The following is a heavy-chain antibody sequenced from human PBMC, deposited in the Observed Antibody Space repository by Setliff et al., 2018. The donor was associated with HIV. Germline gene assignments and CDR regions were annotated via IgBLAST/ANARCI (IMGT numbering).Heavy chain of an antibody. D-gene: IGHD3-10*01. Sequence: GASVKVSCKASGYTFTSYAMNWVRQAPGQGLEWMGWINTNTGNPTYAQGFTGRFVFSLDTSVSTTYLQISSLKAEDTAVYYCARGGHYYGSGSYYAIFDYWGQGTLVTVSS. CDR1: GYTFTSYA. J-gene: IGHJ4*02. CDR2: INTNTGNP. CDR3: ARGGHYYGSGSYYAIFDY. V-gene: IGHV7-4-1*02.